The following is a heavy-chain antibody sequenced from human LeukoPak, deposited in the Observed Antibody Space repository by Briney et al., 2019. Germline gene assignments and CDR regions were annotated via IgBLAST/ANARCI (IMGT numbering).Heavy chain of an antibody. CDR1: GFTFSSYE. J-gene: IGHJ4*02. D-gene: IGHD2-8*01. CDR3: AKAPRRYCTNGVCYYFDY. V-gene: IGHV3-30*02. Sequence: PGGSLRLSCAASGFTFSSYEMNWVRQAPGKGLEWVAFIRYDGSNKYYADSVKGRFTISRDNSKNTLYLQMNSLRAEDTAVYYCAKAPRRYCTNGVCYYFDYWGQGTLVTVSS. CDR2: IRYDGSNK.